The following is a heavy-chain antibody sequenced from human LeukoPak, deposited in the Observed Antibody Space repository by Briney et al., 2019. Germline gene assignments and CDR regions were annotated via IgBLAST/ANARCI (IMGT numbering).Heavy chain of an antibody. CDR3: ARDSYGMDV. CDR2: IWYDGSNK. J-gene: IGHJ6*02. CDR1: GFTFSSYG. V-gene: IGHV3-33*01. Sequence: PGRSLRLSCAASGFTFSSYGMHWVRQAPGKGLEWVAVIWYDGSNKYYADSVKGRSTISRDNSKNTLYLQMNSLRAEDTAVYYCARDSYGMDVWGQGTTVTVSS.